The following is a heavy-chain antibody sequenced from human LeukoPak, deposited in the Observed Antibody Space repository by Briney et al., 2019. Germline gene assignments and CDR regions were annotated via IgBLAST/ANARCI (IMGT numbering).Heavy chain of an antibody. CDR3: AGRRGGSYPTLDAFDI. CDR2: IYHSGST. J-gene: IGHJ3*02. CDR1: GGSISSGGYY. Sequence: SETLSLTCTVSGGSISSGGYYWSWIRQPPGKGLEWIGYIYHSGSTYYNPSLKSRVTMSVDRSKNQFSLKLSSVTAADTAVYYCAGRRGGSYPTLDAFDIWGQGTMVTVSS. D-gene: IGHD1-26*01. V-gene: IGHV4-30-2*01.